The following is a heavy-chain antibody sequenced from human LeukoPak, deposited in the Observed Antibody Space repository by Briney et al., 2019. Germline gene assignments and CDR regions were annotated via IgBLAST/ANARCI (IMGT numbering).Heavy chain of an antibody. CDR2: DYYSGST. CDR1: GGSISTSNYY. D-gene: IGHD3-3*01. J-gene: IGHJ6*03. V-gene: IGHV4-61*01. Sequence: SETLSLTCTISGGSISTSNYYWGWIRQPPGKGLEWIGYDYYSGSTNYNPSLKSRVTISVDTSKNQFSLKLSSVTAADTAVYYCAREGILEWLSNNYYYYYMDVWGKGTTVTVSS. CDR3: AREGILEWLSNNYYYYYMDV.